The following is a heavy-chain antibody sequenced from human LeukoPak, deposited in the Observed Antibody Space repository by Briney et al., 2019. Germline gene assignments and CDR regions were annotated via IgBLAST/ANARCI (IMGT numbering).Heavy chain of an antibody. CDR1: GFTFSSYA. CDR2: IYYSGST. Sequence: GSLRLSCAASGFTFSSYAMSWVRQAPGKGLEWIGSIYYSGSTYYNPSLKSRVTISVDTSKNQFSLKLSSVTAADTAVYYCASMGYSGSYGYWGQGTLVTVSS. CDR3: ASMGYSGSYGY. V-gene: IGHV4-39*01. D-gene: IGHD1-26*01. J-gene: IGHJ4*02.